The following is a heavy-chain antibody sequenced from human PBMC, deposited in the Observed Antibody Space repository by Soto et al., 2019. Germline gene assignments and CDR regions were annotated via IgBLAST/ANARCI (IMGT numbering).Heavy chain of an antibody. V-gene: IGHV3-64*01. CDR3: ARDLTYYDFWSGYFVMDV. D-gene: IGHD3-3*01. Sequence: PGGSLRLSCAASGFTFSSYAMHWVRQAPGKGLEYVSAISSNGGSTYYANSVKGRFTISRDNSKNTLYLQMGSLRAEDMAVYYCARDLTYYDFWSGYFVMDVWGKGTTVTVSS. CDR2: ISSNGGST. CDR1: GFTFSSYA. J-gene: IGHJ6*04.